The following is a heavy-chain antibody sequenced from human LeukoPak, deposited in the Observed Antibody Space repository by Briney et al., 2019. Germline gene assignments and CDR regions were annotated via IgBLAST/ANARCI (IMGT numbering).Heavy chain of an antibody. J-gene: IGHJ3*02. Sequence: GSSVKVSCKASGGTFSRFVISWVRQAPGHGLEWMGGIIPIFGTTNYAQKFQGRVTITADESTTTAYMELSSLISEDTAVYYCARDHGDDAFDIWGPGTMVTVSS. CDR3: ARDHGDDAFDI. CDR1: GGTFSRFV. V-gene: IGHV1-69*01. CDR2: IIPIFGTT. D-gene: IGHD3-3*01.